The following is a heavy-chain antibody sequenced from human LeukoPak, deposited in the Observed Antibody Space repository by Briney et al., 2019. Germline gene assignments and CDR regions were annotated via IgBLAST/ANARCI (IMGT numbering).Heavy chain of an antibody. V-gene: IGHV1-2*02. CDR1: GYTFTGYY. CDR2: INPNSGGT. D-gene: IGHD3-22*01. CDR3: ARVGSPHYYDSSGYYYY. J-gene: IGHJ4*02. Sequence: ASVNVSCKASGYTFTGYYMHWVRQAPGQGLEWMGWINPNSGGTNYAQKFQGRVTMTRDTSISTAYMELSRLRSDDTAVYYCARVGSPHYYDSSGYYYYWGQGTLVTVSS.